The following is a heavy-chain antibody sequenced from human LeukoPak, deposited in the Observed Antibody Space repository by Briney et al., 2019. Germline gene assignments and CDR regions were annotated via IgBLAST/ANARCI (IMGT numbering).Heavy chain of an antibody. D-gene: IGHD3-10*01. Sequence: PSETLSLTCAVSAGSISRFYWSWIRQPPGKGLEWIGYIYYSGSTHYNPSLKTRVTIPVDTSKNQFSLKLNSVTAADTAVYYCARDLGPSRGFDYWGQGTLVTVSS. CDR2: IYYSGST. CDR1: AGSISRFY. J-gene: IGHJ4*02. V-gene: IGHV4-59*01. CDR3: ARDLGPSRGFDY.